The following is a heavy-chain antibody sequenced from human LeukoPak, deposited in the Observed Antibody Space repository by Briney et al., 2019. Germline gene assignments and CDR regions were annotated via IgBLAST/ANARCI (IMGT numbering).Heavy chain of an antibody. CDR1: GYTFTGYY. V-gene: IGHV1-2*02. CDR3: ARASDYYGSGRNYGDAFDI. J-gene: IGHJ3*02. D-gene: IGHD3-10*01. Sequence: ASVKVSCKASGYTFTGYYMHWVRQAPGQGLEWMGWINPNSGGTNYAQKFQGRVTMTRDTSISTAYMELSRLRSDDTAVYYCARASDYYGSGRNYGDAFDIWGQRTMVTVSS. CDR2: INPNSGGT.